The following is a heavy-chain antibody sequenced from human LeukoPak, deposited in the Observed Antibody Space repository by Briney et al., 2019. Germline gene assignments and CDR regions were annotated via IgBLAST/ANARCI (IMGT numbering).Heavy chain of an antibody. J-gene: IGHJ2*01. Sequence: KASETLSLTCTVSGGSISSSSYYWGWIRQPPGKGLEWIGYIYHSGSTYYNPSLKSRVTISVDRSKNQFSLKLSSVTAADTAVYYCARVLITMVRGVIVDWYFDLWGRGTLVTVSS. CDR1: GGSISSSSYY. CDR2: IYHSGST. D-gene: IGHD3-10*01. V-gene: IGHV4-39*07. CDR3: ARVLITMVRGVIVDWYFDL.